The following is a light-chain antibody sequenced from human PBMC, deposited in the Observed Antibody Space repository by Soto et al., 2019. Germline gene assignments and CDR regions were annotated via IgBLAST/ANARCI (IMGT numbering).Light chain of an antibody. CDR3: QQYGSSPLT. V-gene: IGKV3-20*01. CDR1: QSVSSSY. CDR2: GAS. J-gene: IGKJ4*01. Sequence: IVLTQSPGTLSLSPGERATLSCRASQSVSSSYLAWYQQKPGQAPRLLIYGASSRATGSTDRFSGSGSGTDFTLTISRLEPDDFAVYYCQQYGSSPLTFGGGTKVEIK.